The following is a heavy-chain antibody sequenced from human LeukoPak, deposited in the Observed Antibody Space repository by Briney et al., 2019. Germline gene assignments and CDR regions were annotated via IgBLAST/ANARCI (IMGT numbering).Heavy chain of an antibody. Sequence: GASVKVSCKASGYTFTSYAMHWVRQAPGQRLEWMGWINAGNGNTKYSQKFQGRVTITRDTSASTAYMELSSLRSEDTAVYYCARDRSHNQLLSEYSTSDYWGQGTLVTVSS. J-gene: IGHJ4*02. CDR1: GYTFTSYA. CDR3: ARDRSHNQLLSEYSTSDY. D-gene: IGHD2-2*01. V-gene: IGHV1-3*01. CDR2: INAGNGNT.